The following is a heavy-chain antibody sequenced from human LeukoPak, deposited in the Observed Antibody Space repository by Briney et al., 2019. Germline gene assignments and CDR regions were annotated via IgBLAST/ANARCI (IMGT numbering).Heavy chain of an antibody. V-gene: IGHV4-59*11. CDR1: GGSIRSHF. CDR3: ARGDYGSGWFVEY. D-gene: IGHD6-19*01. Sequence: SETLSLTCSVSGGSIRSHFWSWIRQPPGKGLEWIGYINYSGRTNYNPSLKTRVTILVDTSKNQFSLNLRSVTAADTAVYYCARGDYGSGWFVEYWGQGTLVTVSS. J-gene: IGHJ4*02. CDR2: INYSGRT.